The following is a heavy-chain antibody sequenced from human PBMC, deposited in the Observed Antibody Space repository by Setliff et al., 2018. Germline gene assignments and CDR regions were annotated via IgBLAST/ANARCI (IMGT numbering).Heavy chain of an antibody. CDR1: GGSISSGDYY. D-gene: IGHD3-22*01. CDR3: ARDSSDPYDAFDI. V-gene: IGHV4-30-4*08. Sequence: PSETLSLTCTVSGGSISSGDYYWSWIRQPPGKGLEWIGYIYYSGSTYYNPSLKSRVTISVDTSKNQFSLKLSSVTAADTAVYYCARDSSDPYDAFDIWGQGTMVTV. J-gene: IGHJ3*02. CDR2: IYYSGST.